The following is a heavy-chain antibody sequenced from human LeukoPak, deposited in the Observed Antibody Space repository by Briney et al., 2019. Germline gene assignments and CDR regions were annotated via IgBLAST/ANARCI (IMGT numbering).Heavy chain of an antibody. CDR1: GFTFSSYG. CDR2: IWYDGSNK. Sequence: GGSLRLSCAASGFTFSSYGMHWVRQAPGKGLEGVAVIWYDGSNKYYADSVKGRFTISRDNSKNTLYLQMNSLRAEDTAVYYCARDRFGELVDYWGQGTLVTVSS. D-gene: IGHD3-10*01. V-gene: IGHV3-33*01. J-gene: IGHJ4*02. CDR3: ARDRFGELVDY.